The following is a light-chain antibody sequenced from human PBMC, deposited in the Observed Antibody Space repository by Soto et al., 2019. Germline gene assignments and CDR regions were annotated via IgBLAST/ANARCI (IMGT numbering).Light chain of an antibody. Sequence: EIVLTQSPGTLSLSPGEGATLSCRASQSVSSSYLAWYQQKPGQAPRLLIYGASTRAPGVPARFSGSGSGTEFTLTISSLQPEDFTVYSCLQYHNLWAFGQGTKVDIK. V-gene: IGKV3D-7*01. J-gene: IGKJ1*01. CDR2: GAS. CDR3: LQYHNLWA. CDR1: QSVSSSY.